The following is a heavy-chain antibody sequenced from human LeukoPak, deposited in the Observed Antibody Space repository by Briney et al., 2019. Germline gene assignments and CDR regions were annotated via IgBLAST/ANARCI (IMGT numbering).Heavy chain of an antibody. CDR1: GGSISSANYY. CDR2: MPNSGTT. Sequence: PSETLSLTCTVSGGSISSANYYWSWIRQHPGKGLEWIGYMPNSGTTSNNPSLKSRVIISVDTSKNQFSLKLYSVTAADTAVYYCARGIYSSGYYYYFDYWGQGALVTVSS. CDR3: ARGIYSSGYYYYFDY. D-gene: IGHD3-22*01. V-gene: IGHV4-31*03. J-gene: IGHJ4*02.